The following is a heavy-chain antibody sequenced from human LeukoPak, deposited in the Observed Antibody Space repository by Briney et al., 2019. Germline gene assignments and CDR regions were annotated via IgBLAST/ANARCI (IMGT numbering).Heavy chain of an antibody. J-gene: IGHJ4*02. Sequence: PSETLSLTCTVSGYSITSAYYWSWIRQPPGKGLEWIGEINHSGSTNYNPSLKSRVTISVDTSKNQFSLKLSSVTAADTAVYYCARDFDWGQGTLVTVSS. CDR2: INHSGST. V-gene: IGHV4-38-2*02. CDR1: GYSITSAYY. CDR3: ARDFD.